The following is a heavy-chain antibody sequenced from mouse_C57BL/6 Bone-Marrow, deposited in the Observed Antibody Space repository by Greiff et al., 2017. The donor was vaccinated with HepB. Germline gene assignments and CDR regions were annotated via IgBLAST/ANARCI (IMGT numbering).Heavy chain of an antibody. CDR3: AIDGGVYYDYDDAMDY. V-gene: IGHV1-74*01. Sequence: VQLQQPGAELVKPGASVKVSCKASGYTFTSYWMHWVKQRPGQGLEWIGRIHPSDSDTNYNQKFKGKATLTVDKSSSTAYMQLSSLTSEDSAVYYGAIDGGVYYDYDDAMDYWGQGTSVTVSS. CDR1: GYTFTSYW. D-gene: IGHD2-4*01. CDR2: IHPSDSDT. J-gene: IGHJ4*01.